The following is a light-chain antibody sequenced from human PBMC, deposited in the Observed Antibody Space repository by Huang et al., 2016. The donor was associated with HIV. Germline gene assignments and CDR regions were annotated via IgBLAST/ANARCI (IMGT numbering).Light chain of an antibody. CDR1: QNITKS. CDR3: QQSFSVPRT. V-gene: IGKV1-39*01. Sequence: DIQMTQSPPSLSASVGDRVTFTCRADQNITKSLNWYQQKPGKAPKLLIYTVSTLESGVPSRFSGSGAASRFTRNRRNMQPEDFANYYCQQSFSVPRTFG. CDR2: TVS. J-gene: IGKJ1*01.